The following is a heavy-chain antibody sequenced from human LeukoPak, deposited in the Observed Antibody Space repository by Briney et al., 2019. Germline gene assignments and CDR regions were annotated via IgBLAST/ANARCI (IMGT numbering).Heavy chain of an antibody. D-gene: IGHD2-15*01. CDR3: ARQGCSGGFCYSLYYFDY. CDR2: IYPGDSDT. CDR1: EYSFTSHW. V-gene: IGHV5-51*01. Sequence: GESLKISCKGSEYSFTSHWIGWVRQMPGKGLEWMGIIYPGDSDTKYSPSFQGQVTISADKSISTAYLQWSSLKASDTAMYYCARQGCSGGFCYSLYYFDYWGQGTLVTVSS. J-gene: IGHJ4*02.